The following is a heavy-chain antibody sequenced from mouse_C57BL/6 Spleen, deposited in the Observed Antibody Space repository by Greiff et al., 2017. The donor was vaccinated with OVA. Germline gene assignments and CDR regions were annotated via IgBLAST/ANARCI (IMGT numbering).Heavy chain of an antibody. Sequence: EVKVVESGGGLVKPGGSLTLSCAASGFTFSDYGMHWVRQAPEKGLEWVAYISSGSSTIYYADTVKGRFTISRDNATNTLFLQMPSLRSEDTAMYYCAGGGSLDYWGQGTTLTVSS. J-gene: IGHJ2*01. CDR1: GFTFSDYG. CDR2: ISSGSSTI. V-gene: IGHV5-17*01. CDR3: AGGGSLDY. D-gene: IGHD1-1*01.